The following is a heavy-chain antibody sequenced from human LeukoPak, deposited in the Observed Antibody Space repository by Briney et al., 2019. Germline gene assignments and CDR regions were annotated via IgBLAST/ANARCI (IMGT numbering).Heavy chain of an antibody. CDR2: VSGSGGTT. Sequence: GGSLRLSCAASGFTFSSYAMSWVRQAPGKGLEWVSIVSGSGGTTNYADSVKGRFTISRDNSKNTLYLQMNSLRAEDTAVYYCATPPPTTVTTHGYYYYGMDVWGQGTTVTVSS. J-gene: IGHJ6*02. CDR1: GFTFSSYA. V-gene: IGHV3-23*01. D-gene: IGHD4-17*01. CDR3: ATPPPTTVTTHGYYYYGMDV.